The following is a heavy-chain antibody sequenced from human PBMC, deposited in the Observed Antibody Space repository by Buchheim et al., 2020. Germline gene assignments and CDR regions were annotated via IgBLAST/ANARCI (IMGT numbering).Heavy chain of an antibody. J-gene: IGHJ4*02. CDR1: GGSISSSNW. V-gene: IGHV4-4*02. Sequence: QVQLQESGPGLVKPSGTLSLTCVVSGGSISSSNWWNWVRQSPEKGLEWIGEVYLSGNTNYNPSLKSRVTISADTSKNQFSPKLTSVTAADTAVYYCARGGAKYDNWGPGTL. CDR2: VYLSGNT. CDR3: ARGGAKYDN. D-gene: IGHD1-26*01.